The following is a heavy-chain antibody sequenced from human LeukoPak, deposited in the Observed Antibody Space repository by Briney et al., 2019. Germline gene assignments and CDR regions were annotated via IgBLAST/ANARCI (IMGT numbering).Heavy chain of an antibody. Sequence: AGGSLRLSCAASGFTFRSYSMNWVRQAPGKGLEWVSYITSSSSTIHYADSVKGRFTISRDNAKNSLYLQMNSLRAEDTAVYYCAKDLERHIVVVTASAVDYWGQGTLVTVSS. J-gene: IGHJ4*02. CDR1: GFTFRSYS. CDR3: AKDLERHIVVVTASAVDY. D-gene: IGHD2-21*02. CDR2: ITSSSSTI. V-gene: IGHV3-48*04.